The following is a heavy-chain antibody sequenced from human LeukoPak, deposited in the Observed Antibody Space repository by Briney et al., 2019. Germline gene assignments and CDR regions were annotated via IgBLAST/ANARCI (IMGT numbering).Heavy chain of an antibody. CDR3: ARDGYSYGYFYYYYYMDV. D-gene: IGHD5-18*01. CDR2: INPNSGGT. Sequence: ASVKVSCKASGYTFTGYYMHWVRQAPGQGLEWMGWINPNSGGTNYAQKFRGRVTMTRDTSISTAYMELSRLRSDDTAVYYCARDGYSYGYFYYYYYMDVWGKGTTVTVSS. V-gene: IGHV1-2*02. J-gene: IGHJ6*03. CDR1: GYTFTGYY.